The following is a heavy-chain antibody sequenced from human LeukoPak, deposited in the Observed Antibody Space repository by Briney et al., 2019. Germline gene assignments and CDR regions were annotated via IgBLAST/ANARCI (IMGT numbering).Heavy chain of an antibody. D-gene: IGHD2-2*02. CDR3: AKIDTLGLYYFDY. CDR1: GYTFTDYY. Sequence: ASVKVSCKASGYTFTDYYIHWVRQAPGQGLEWVGWINPNSGDTNFAQKFQGRVTMTRDTSITTAYMELIGLTSDGTAVYYCAKIDTLGLYYFDYWGQGTLVTVSS. J-gene: IGHJ4*02. V-gene: IGHV1-2*02. CDR2: INPNSGDT.